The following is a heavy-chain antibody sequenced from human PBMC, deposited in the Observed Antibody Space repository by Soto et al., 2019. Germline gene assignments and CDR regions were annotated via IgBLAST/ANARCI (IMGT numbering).Heavy chain of an antibody. V-gene: IGHV3-48*03. D-gene: IGHD3-10*01. CDR1: GFTFNDFE. J-gene: IGHJ4*02. Sequence: EVQLLESGGGLVQPGGSLRLSCGVSGFTFNDFEMNWVRQAPGKGLEWLAYIDGSGTTKKYADSVRGRFTISRDHPNNSLFLQMSSLRAADTAIYYCARGFGRFNYWGQGTLVSVSS. CDR3: ARGFGRFNY. CDR2: IDGSGTTK.